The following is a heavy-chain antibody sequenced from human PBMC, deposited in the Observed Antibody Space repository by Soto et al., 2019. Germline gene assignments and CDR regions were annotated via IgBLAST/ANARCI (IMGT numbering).Heavy chain of an antibody. V-gene: IGHV3-23*01. CDR2: ISGSGGST. J-gene: IGHJ3*02. CDR3: AKAKAGAAAGTGGAFDI. D-gene: IGHD6-13*01. Sequence: EVQLLESGGGLVQPGGSLRLSCAASGFTFSSYAMSWVRKAPGKALEWVSAISGSGGSTYYADSVKGRFTISRDNSKNTLYLQMNILRAEDMAVYYCAKAKAGAAAGTGGAFDIWGQGTMVTVSS. CDR1: GFTFSSYA.